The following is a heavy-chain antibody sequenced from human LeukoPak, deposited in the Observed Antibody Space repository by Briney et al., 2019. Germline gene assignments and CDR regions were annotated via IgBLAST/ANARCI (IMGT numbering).Heavy chain of an antibody. Sequence: GGSLRLSCAASGFTFSSYGMHWVRQAPGKGLEWVAFIRYDGSNKYYADSAKGRFTISRDNSKNTLYLQMNSLRAEDTAVYYCAKPGRPITIFGVVKSDWFDPWGQGTLVTVSS. CDR2: IRYDGSNK. J-gene: IGHJ5*02. CDR1: GFTFSSYG. V-gene: IGHV3-30*02. D-gene: IGHD3-3*01. CDR3: AKPGRPITIFGVVKSDWFDP.